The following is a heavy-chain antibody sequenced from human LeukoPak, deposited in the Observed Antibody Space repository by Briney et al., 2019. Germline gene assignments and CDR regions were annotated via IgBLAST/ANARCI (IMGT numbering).Heavy chain of an antibody. CDR1: GGSISSGGYY. CDR3: ARGFPRFGSMDG. J-gene: IGHJ6*03. CDR2: IYYSGST. D-gene: IGHD3-3*01. Sequence: PSETLSLTCTVSGGSISSGGYYWSWIRQHPGKGLEWIGYIYYSGSTYYNPSLKSRDTISVDTSKNQFSLKLSSVTAADTAVYYCARGFPRFGSMDGWGKGTTVTVSS. V-gene: IGHV4-31*03.